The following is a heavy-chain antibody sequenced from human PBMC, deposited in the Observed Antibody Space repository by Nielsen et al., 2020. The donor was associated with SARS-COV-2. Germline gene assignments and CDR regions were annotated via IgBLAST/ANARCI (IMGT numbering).Heavy chain of an antibody. Sequence: GESLKISCAASGFTFSSYAMSWVRQAPGKGLEWVSAISGSGGSTYYADSVKGRFTISRDNSKNTLYLQMNSLRVEDTAVYFCTKDRDKSSSWYYWGQGTQVTVSS. D-gene: IGHD6-13*01. J-gene: IGHJ4*02. CDR2: ISGSGGST. V-gene: IGHV3-23*01. CDR3: TKDRDKSSSWYY. CDR1: GFTFSSYA.